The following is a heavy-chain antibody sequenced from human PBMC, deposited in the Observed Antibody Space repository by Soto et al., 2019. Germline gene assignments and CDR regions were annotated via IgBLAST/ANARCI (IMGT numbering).Heavy chain of an antibody. CDR2: IYYSVST. V-gene: IGHV4-30-4*01. J-gene: IGHJ6*02. Sequence: SETLSLTCTVSCGSISSGDYYWSWIRQPPGKGLDLIGYIYYSVSTYYNPSLKSRVTISVDTSKNQFSLKLSSVTAADTAVYYCAREQGHPIVVVPAATGYGMEVWGQGTTVTVSS. CDR1: CGSISSGDYY. CDR3: AREQGHPIVVVPAATGYGMEV. D-gene: IGHD2-2*01.